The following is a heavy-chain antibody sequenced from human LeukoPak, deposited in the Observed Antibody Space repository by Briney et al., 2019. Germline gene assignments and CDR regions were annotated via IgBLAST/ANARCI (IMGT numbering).Heavy chain of an antibody. V-gene: IGHV1-18*01. CDR3: ARDPEAGRYFDWLLSRTPNDYYMDV. J-gene: IGHJ6*03. CDR1: GYTFTSYG. Sequence: ASVKVSCKASGYTFTSYGISWVRQAPGQGLEWMGWISAYNGNTNYAQKLQGRVTMTTDTSTSTAYMELRSLRSDDTAVYYCARDPEAGRYFDWLLSRTPNDYYMDVWGKGTTVTVSS. D-gene: IGHD3-9*01. CDR2: ISAYNGNT.